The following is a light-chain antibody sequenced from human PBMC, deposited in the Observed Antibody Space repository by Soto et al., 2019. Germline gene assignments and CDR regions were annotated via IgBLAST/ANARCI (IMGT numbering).Light chain of an antibody. V-gene: IGKV1-39*01. Sequence: IPMTQSPSSLSASLGDSITITYRASQSISIYLNWYQQKPGRSPKLLISAASSLQSGVPSRFSGSGSGTDFTLTISSLQPEDFATYYCQQSFSIPSWPFGQRTNAAIK. J-gene: IGKJ1*01. CDR3: QQSFSIPSWP. CDR2: AAS. CDR1: QSISIY.